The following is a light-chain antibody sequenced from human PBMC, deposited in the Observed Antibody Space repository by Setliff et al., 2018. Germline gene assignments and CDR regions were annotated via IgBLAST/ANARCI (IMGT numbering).Light chain of an antibody. V-gene: IGLV2-11*01. CDR3: CSYADTYISV. CDR1: SSDVGRYNF. CDR2: DVT. J-gene: IGLJ1*01. Sequence: QSVLTQPRSVSGSPGQSVTISCTGTSSDVGRYNFVSWYQQHPGKAPKLIIYDVTKRPSGAPDRFSGSKSGNTASLTISGLQAEDEADYSCCSYADTYISVFGTGTKVTVL.